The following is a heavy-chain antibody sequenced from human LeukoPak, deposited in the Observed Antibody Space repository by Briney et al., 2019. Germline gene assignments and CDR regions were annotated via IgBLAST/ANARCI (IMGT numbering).Heavy chain of an antibody. CDR1: GFDFSAYT. V-gene: IGHV3-21*01. Sequence: GESLRLSCAASGFDFSAYTMTWVRQAPGKGLEWVSVISGDSDAFSHAASLRGRFTISRDNAKNSLYLQMSGLRVDDTAVYFCVRVEDWRAASNRMDYWGQGTLVTVSS. CDR3: VRVEDWRAASNRMDY. D-gene: IGHD2-15*01. CDR2: ISGDSDAF. J-gene: IGHJ4*02.